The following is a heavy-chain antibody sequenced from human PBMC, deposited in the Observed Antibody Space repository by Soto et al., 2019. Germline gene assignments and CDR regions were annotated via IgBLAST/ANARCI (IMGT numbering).Heavy chain of an antibody. D-gene: IGHD2-2*01. CDR3: ARYGGYCSSTSCYFAEYFQH. J-gene: IGHJ1*01. CDR2: IYYSGST. CDR1: GGSISSYY. Sequence: LEILSLTCTVSGGSISSYYWSWIRQPPGKGLEWIGYIYYSGSTNYNPSLKSRVTISVDTSKNQFSLKLSSVTAADTAVYYCARYGGYCSSTSCYFAEYFQHWGQGTLVTVSS. V-gene: IGHV4-59*08.